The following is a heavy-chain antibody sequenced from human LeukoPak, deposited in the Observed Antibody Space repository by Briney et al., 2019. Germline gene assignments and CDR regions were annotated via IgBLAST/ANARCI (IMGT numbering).Heavy chain of an antibody. CDR1: GFTFSSYA. CDR2: ISGSGGST. CDR3: AKGPAGCSGGSCYDAFVI. V-gene: IGHV3-23*01. D-gene: IGHD2-15*01. J-gene: IGHJ3*02. Sequence: GGSLRLSCAASGFTFSSYAMSWVRQAPGKGLEWVSAISGSGGSTYYADSVKGRFTISRDNSKNTLYLQMNSLRAEDTAVYYCAKGPAGCSGGSCYDAFVIWGQGTMVTVSS.